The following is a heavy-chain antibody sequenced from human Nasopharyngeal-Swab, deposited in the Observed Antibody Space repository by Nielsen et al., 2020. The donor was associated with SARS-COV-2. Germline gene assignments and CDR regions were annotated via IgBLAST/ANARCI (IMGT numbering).Heavy chain of an antibody. CDR1: GGSISSSSYY. J-gene: IGHJ6*02. D-gene: IGHD1-26*01. V-gene: IGHV4-31*03. CDR3: ARDYRGAGYYYYGMDV. Sequence: SETLSLTCTVSGGSISSSSYYWGWIRQPPGKGLEWIGYISYRGSTYYNPSLKSRVTISVDTSKNQVSLNLSSVTAADTAVYYCARDYRGAGYYYYGMDVWGQGTTVTVSS. CDR2: ISYRGST.